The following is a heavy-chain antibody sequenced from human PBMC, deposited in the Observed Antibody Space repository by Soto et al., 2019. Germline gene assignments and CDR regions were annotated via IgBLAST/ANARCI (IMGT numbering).Heavy chain of an antibody. CDR3: ATYDSSGINY. D-gene: IGHD3-22*01. CDR1: GGTFSIYA. Sequence: SLKVSCKASGGTFSIYAISWVRQAPGQGLEWMGGIIPIFGTANYAQKFQGRVTITADESTSTAYMELSSLRSEDTAVYYCATYDSSGINYWGQGTLVTVSS. V-gene: IGHV1-69*13. J-gene: IGHJ4*02. CDR2: IIPIFGTA.